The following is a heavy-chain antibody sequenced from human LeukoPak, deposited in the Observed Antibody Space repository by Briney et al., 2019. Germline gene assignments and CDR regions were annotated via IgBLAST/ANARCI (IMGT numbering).Heavy chain of an antibody. V-gene: IGHV4-34*01. CDR1: GVSLSGYY. CDR3: ARQWLASPLFDY. CDR2: INHSGST. D-gene: IGHD6-19*01. J-gene: IGHJ4*02. Sequence: SETLSLTCAVYGVSLSGYYWSWIRQPPGKGLEWIGEINHSGSTNYNPSLKSRVTISVDTSKNQLSLKLSSMTAADTAVYYCARQWLASPLFDYWGQGTLVTVSS.